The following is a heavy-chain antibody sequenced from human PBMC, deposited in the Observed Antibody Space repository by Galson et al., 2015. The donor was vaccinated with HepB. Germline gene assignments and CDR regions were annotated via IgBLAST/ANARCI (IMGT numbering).Heavy chain of an antibody. CDR3: IRVGGLSGYSST. V-gene: IGHV3-73*01. D-gene: IGHD6-13*01. J-gene: IGHJ5*02. Sequence: SLRLSCAGSGFTFSGSTIHWVRQTSGKGLEWVGRIETKGSNYATAYVASVKGRFTISRDDSKNTAYLQMHSLRTEDTAVYYCIRVGGLSGYSSTWGQGTLVTVSS. CDR1: GFTFSGST. CDR2: IETKGSNYAT.